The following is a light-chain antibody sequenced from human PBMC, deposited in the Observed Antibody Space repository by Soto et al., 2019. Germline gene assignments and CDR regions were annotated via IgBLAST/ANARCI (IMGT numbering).Light chain of an antibody. CDR2: EGS. CDR1: SSDVGSYSI. V-gene: IGLV2-23*01. J-gene: IGLJ2*01. Sequence: QSALAQPASVSGSPGQSITISCTGTSSDVGSYSIVSWYQQHPGKAPKLMIYEGSKRPSGVSNRFSGSQSGNTASLTISGLQAEDEADYYCCSYAGSSTPVFGGGTKLTVL. CDR3: CSYAGSSTPV.